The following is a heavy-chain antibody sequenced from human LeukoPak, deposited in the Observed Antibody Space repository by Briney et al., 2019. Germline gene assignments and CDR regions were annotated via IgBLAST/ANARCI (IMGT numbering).Heavy chain of an antibody. Sequence: GASVKVSCKASGYTFTSYAMHWVRQAPGQRLEWMGWINAGNGNTKYSQKFQGRVTITRDTSASTAYMELSSLRSEDTAVYYCARQRVVVVPAALDYWGQGTLVTVSS. D-gene: IGHD2-2*01. CDR1: GYTFTSYA. CDR3: ARQRVVVVPAALDY. CDR2: INAGNGNT. V-gene: IGHV1-3*01. J-gene: IGHJ4*02.